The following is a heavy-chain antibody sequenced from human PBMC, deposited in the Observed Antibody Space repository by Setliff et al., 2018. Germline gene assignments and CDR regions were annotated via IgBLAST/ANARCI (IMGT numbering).Heavy chain of an antibody. CDR3: ARVQPPLYYDFWSGYYSNFDY. D-gene: IGHD3-3*01. V-gene: IGHV7-4-1*02. J-gene: IGHJ4*02. CDR1: GYTFTSYA. CDR2: INTNTGNP. Sequence: ASVKVSCKASGYTFTSYAMNWVRQAPGQGLEWMGWINTNTGNPTYAQGFTGRFVFSLDTSVSTAYLQISSLKAEDTAVYYCARVQPPLYYDFWSGYYSNFDYWGQGTLVTVSS.